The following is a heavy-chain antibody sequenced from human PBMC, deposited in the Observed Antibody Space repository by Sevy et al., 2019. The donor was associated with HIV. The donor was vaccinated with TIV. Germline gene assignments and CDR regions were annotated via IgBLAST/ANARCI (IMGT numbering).Heavy chain of an antibody. CDR3: ATDPIIVLLVTDGMDV. CDR1: GFTFTYAW. Sequence: GGSLRLSCAASGFTFTYAWMSWVRQAPGKGLEWVGRIKSKAVGGTTDYAAPVKGRFTISRDDSKNTLYLQMNSLKTEDTAVYYCATDPIIVLLVTDGMDVWGQGTTVTVSS. D-gene: IGHD2-8*02. CDR2: IKSKAVGGTT. J-gene: IGHJ6*02. V-gene: IGHV3-15*01.